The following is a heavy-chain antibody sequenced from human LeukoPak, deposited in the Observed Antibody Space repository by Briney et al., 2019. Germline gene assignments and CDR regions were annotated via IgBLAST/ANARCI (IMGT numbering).Heavy chain of an antibody. D-gene: IGHD6-13*01. CDR2: IKSKTDGGTT. J-gene: IGHJ6*03. Sequence: GGSLRPSCAASGFTFSNAWMSWVRQAPGKGLEWVGRIKSKTDGGTTDYAAPVKGRFTISRDDSKNTLYLQMNSLKTEDTAVYYCTTRQQLVPGRYYYYYMDVWGKGTTVTVSS. CDR3: TTRQQLVPGRYYYYYMDV. V-gene: IGHV3-15*01. CDR1: GFTFSNAW.